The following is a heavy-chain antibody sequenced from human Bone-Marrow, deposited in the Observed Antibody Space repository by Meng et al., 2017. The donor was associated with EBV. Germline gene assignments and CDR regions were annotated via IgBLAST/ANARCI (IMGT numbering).Heavy chain of an antibody. CDR3: ARDPTYGSGTHFDS. CDR2: IFTGGIT. CDR1: VFSVSVTY. D-gene: IGHD3-10*01. V-gene: IGHV3-53*01. Sequence: GQQVACAGDVMPSGGSLRLSWAYAVFSVSVTYMGWVSQAPGKGLEWVSIIFTGGITYYDDYVKGRFTISRDNSKNTLYLQMNSLRAEDTAVYFCARDPTYGSGTHFDSWGQGTLVTVSS. J-gene: IGHJ4*02.